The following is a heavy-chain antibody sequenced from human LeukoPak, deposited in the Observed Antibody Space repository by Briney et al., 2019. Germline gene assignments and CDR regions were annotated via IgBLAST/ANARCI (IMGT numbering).Heavy chain of an antibody. CDR1: GITLSNYG. Sequence: GGSLRLSCAVSGITLSNYGMSWVRQAPGKGLEWVADIDKDGSEKDYVDSVKGRFTISRDNAKNSLYLQMNSLRAEDTAVYYCARTIAVAGSYGMDVWGQGTTVTVSS. CDR2: IDKDGSEK. J-gene: IGHJ6*02. D-gene: IGHD6-19*01. V-gene: IGHV3-7*01. CDR3: ARTIAVAGSYGMDV.